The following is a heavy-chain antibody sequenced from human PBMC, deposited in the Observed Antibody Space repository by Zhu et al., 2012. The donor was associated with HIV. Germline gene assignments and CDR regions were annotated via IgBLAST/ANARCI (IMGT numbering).Heavy chain of an antibody. V-gene: IGHV4-39*07. J-gene: IGHJ4*02. Sequence: QVQLQESGPGLVKPSETLSLSCTVSSGSISSTSYYWDWIRQPPGKGLEWIGSINYSGSTYYNASLKSRVTISVDTSKNQFSLKLSSVTATDTAVYYCARHYSSGWYGMDYWGQGTLVTVSS. D-gene: IGHD6-19*01. CDR1: SGSISSTSYY. CDR2: INYSGST. CDR3: ARHYSSGWYGMDY.